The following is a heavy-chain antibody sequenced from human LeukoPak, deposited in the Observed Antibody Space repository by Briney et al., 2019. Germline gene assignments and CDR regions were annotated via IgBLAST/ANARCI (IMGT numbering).Heavy chain of an antibody. D-gene: IGHD2-21*01. V-gene: IGHV4-59*01. J-gene: IGHJ1*01. Sequence: SETLSLICNVSGGSISNYFWSWIRQPPGRGLEWIGYISYLGSSNYNPSLKGRVTFSVDTSKNQISLRMISVTASDTAVYHCARGLSLLGSEEGLPLGYWGQGSLVTVSS. CDR3: ARGLSLLGSEEGLPLGY. CDR1: GGSISNYF. CDR2: ISYLGSS.